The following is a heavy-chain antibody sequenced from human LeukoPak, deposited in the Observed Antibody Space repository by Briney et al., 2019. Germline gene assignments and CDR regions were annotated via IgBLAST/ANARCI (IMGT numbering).Heavy chain of an antibody. Sequence: GGSLRLSCAASGFTFSSYWMHWVRQAPGKGLVWVSRINSDGSSTSYADSVKGRFSISRDNAKNTLNLQMNSLRAEDTAVYYCARDLGQYYDTSDNWFDPWGQGTLVTVSS. J-gene: IGHJ5*02. CDR2: INSDGSST. D-gene: IGHD3-22*01. V-gene: IGHV3-74*01. CDR3: ARDLGQYYDTSDNWFDP. CDR1: GFTFSSYW.